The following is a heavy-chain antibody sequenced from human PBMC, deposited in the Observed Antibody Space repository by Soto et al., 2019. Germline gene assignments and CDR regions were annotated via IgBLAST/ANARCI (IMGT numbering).Heavy chain of an antibody. CDR1: GFTFSSYA. CDR2: ISSNGGST. D-gene: IGHD6-19*01. Sequence: EVQLVESGGGLVQPGGSLRLSCAASGFTFSSYAMHWVRQAPGKGLEYVSAISSNGGSTYYANSVKGRFTISRDNSRNTLYIQMGSLRAEDMAVYYGARQWLDSYYFDYWGQGTLVTVSS. V-gene: IGHV3-64*01. J-gene: IGHJ4*02. CDR3: ARQWLDSYYFDY.